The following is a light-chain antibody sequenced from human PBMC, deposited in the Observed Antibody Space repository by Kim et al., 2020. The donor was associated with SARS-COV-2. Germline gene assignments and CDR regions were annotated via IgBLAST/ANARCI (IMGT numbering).Light chain of an antibody. V-gene: IGKV1-5*03. J-gene: IGKJ4*01. CDR1: QTISSW. CDR2: KSS. CDR3: QQYNSFPLP. Sequence: DIQMTQSPSTLSASVGDRVTMTCRASQTISSWLAWYQRKPGKDPKLLIYKSSILDSGVPSRFSGSGSETQFTLTISSLQPDDFACYYCQQYNSFPLPFGGGTTVDIK.